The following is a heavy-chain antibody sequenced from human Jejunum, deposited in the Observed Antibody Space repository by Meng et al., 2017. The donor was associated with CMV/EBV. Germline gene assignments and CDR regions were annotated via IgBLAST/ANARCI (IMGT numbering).Heavy chain of an antibody. J-gene: IGHJ4*02. D-gene: IGHD3-16*01. CDR3: ARDWGAYTDYFFDY. V-gene: IGHV1-2*02. CDR2: INPNTSGT. Sequence: SGYPFIDYYIFWVRQAPGRGLEWMGWINPNTSGTTYSQKFQSRVTMTRDTSISTAYMEVTRLRSDDTAVYYCARDWGAYTDYFFDYWGQGTLVTVSS. CDR1: GYPFIDYY.